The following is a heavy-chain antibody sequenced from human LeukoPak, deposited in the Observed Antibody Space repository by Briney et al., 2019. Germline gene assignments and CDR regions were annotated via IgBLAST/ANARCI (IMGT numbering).Heavy chain of an antibody. J-gene: IGHJ6*04. CDR2: ISGSGGST. Sequence: GGSLRLSCAASGITFSSYAMSWVRQAPGKGLEWVSAISGSGGSTYYADSVKGRFTISRDNSKNTLYLQMNSLRAEDTAVYYCAKDFSGLLWSGTDVWGKGTTVTVSS. V-gene: IGHV3-23*01. CDR1: GITFSSYA. D-gene: IGHD3-10*01. CDR3: AKDFSGLLWSGTDV.